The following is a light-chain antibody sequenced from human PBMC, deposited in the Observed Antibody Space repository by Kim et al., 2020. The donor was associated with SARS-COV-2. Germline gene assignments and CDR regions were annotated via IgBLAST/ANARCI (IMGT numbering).Light chain of an antibody. V-gene: IGLV1-40*01. CDR2: GNS. CDR1: SSNIGAGYD. CDR3: QSYDSSLSGSWV. Sequence: GTISSTWSSSNIGAGYDVHWYQQLPGTAPKLLIYGNSNRPSGVPDRFSGSKSGTSASLAITGLQAEDEADYYCQSYDSSLSGSWVFGGGTQLTVL. J-gene: IGLJ3*02.